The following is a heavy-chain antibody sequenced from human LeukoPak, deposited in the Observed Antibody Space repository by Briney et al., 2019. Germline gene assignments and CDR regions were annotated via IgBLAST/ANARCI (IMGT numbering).Heavy chain of an antibody. CDR3: ARDQQQLVLGNNWFDP. CDR1: GDSVSSNSAA. D-gene: IGHD6-13*01. CDR2: TYYRSKWYN. J-gene: IGHJ5*02. Sequence: SQTLSLTCAISGDSVSSNSAAWNWIRQSPSRGLEWLGRTYYRSKWYNDYAVSVKSRITINPDTSKNQFSLQLNSVTPEDTAVYYCARDQQQLVLGNNWFDPWGQGTLVTVSS. V-gene: IGHV6-1*01.